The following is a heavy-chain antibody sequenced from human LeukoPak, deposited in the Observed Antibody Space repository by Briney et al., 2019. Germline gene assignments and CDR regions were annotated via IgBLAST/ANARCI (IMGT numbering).Heavy chain of an antibody. V-gene: IGHV1-18*01. CDR3: ASIDSSGYYGDY. D-gene: IGHD3-22*01. J-gene: IGHJ4*02. CDR1: GYTLTSYG. Sequence: GASVKVSCKASGYTLTSYGISWVRQAPGQGLEWMGWISAYNGNTNYAQKLQGRVTMTTDTSSSTAYMELRSLRSDDTAVYYCASIDSSGYYGDYWGQGTLVTVSS. CDR2: ISAYNGNT.